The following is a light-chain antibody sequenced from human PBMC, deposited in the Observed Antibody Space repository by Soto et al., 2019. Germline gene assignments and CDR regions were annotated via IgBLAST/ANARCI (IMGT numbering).Light chain of an antibody. V-gene: IGKV3-11*01. CDR1: QSVTSN. CDR3: QQRSNWPRLT. CDR2: GVS. J-gene: IGKJ4*01. Sequence: EIVLTQSSATLSLSPGERATLSCRASQSVTSNALAWYQQKPGQAPRLLIYGVSSRATGIPARFSGSGSGTDFTLTISSLEPEDFAVYYCQQRSNWPRLTFGGGTKVDI.